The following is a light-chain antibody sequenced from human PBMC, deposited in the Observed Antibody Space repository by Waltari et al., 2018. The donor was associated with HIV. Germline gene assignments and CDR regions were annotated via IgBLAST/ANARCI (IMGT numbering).Light chain of an antibody. V-gene: IGLV1-44*01. CDR3: AAWDDSLNGWV. J-gene: IGLJ3*02. Sequence: QSVLTQPPSASGTPGQRVTISCSGSSSNIGSNTVNWYQQLPGTAPKPPIYSNNQRPSAVPDRCSGSKSGTSSALAISGLQSEDEADYYCAAWDDSLNGWVFGGGTKLTVL. CDR1: SSNIGSNT. CDR2: SNN.